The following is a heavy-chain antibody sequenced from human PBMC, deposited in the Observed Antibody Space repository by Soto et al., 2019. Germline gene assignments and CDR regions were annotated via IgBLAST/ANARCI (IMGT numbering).Heavy chain of an antibody. D-gene: IGHD3-22*01. CDR3: ARDRFTMSMDV. V-gene: IGHV3-7*03. J-gene: IGHJ6*02. CDR2: IKQDGSEK. Sequence: PGGSLRLSCAAPGFTFSSYWMGWVRQAPGKGLEWVANIKQDGSEKYYVDSVKGRFTISRDNAKNSLYLQMNSLRAEDTAVYYCARDRFTMSMDVWGQGTTVTVSS. CDR1: GFTFSSYW.